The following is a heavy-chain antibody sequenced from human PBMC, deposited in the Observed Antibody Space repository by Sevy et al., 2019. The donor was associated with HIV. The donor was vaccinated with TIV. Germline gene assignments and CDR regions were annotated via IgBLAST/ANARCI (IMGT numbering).Heavy chain of an antibody. V-gene: IGHV1-18*01. D-gene: IGHD3-3*01. J-gene: IGHJ6*02. CDR2: ISAYNGNT. CDR3: ARDRGFLERLSYPQFYYYYGMDV. Sequence: ASVKVSCKASGYTFTSYGISWVRQAPGQGLEWMGWISAYNGNTNYAQKLQGRVTMTTDTSTSTAYMELRSLRSDDTAVYYCARDRGFLERLSYPQFYYYYGMDVWGQGTTVTVSS. CDR1: GYTFTSYG.